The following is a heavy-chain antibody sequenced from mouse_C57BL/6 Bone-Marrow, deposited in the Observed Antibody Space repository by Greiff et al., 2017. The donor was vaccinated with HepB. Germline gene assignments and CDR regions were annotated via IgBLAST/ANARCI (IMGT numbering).Heavy chain of an antibody. Sequence: QVQLQQSGAELARPGASVKLSCKASGYTFTSYGISWVKQRTGQGLEWIGEIYPRSGNTYYNEKFKGKATLTAAKSSSTAYMELRSLTSEDSAVYFCARCPLIYYYGYFDYWGQGTTLTVSS. D-gene: IGHD1-1*01. CDR3: ARCPLIYYYGYFDY. CDR1: GYTFTSYG. J-gene: IGHJ2*01. V-gene: IGHV1-81*01. CDR2: IYPRSGNT.